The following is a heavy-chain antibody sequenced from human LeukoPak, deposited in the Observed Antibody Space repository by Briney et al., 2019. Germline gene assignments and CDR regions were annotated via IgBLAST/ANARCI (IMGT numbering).Heavy chain of an antibody. D-gene: IGHD1-26*01. Sequence: SQTLSLTCTVSGGSISSSNYYWSWIRQPAGKGLEWIGRIYTSGTTNYNPSLKSRVTISIDTSKNQFSLKLSSVTAADTAVYYCARLLRRINWFDPWGQGTLVTVSS. V-gene: IGHV4-61*02. CDR1: GGSISSSNYY. J-gene: IGHJ5*02. CDR3: ARLLRRINWFDP. CDR2: IYTSGTT.